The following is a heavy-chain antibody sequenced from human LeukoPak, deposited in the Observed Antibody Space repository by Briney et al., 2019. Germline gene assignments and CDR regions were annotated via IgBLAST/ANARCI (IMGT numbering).Heavy chain of an antibody. CDR1: GGTFSSYA. CDR3: AKDGLDNWKCGPWFGT. J-gene: IGHJ5*01. CDR2: IIPIFGTA. V-gene: IGHV1-69*05. D-gene: IGHD1-20*01. Sequence: ASVKVSCKASGGTFSSYAISWVRQAPGQGLEWMGGIIPIFGTANYAQKFQGRVTITTDESTSTAYMELSSLRSEDTAVYYCAKDGLDNWKCGPWFGTWGHGALVTVSS.